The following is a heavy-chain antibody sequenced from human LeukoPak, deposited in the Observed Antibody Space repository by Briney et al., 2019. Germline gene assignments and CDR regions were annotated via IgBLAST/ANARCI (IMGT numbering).Heavy chain of an antibody. D-gene: IGHD5-18*01. CDR1: GGTFSSYA. Sequence: ASVKVSCKASGGTFSSYAISWVRQAPGHGLEWMGGIIPIFGTANYAQKFQGRVTITADESTSTAYMELSSLRSEDTAVYYCARGSNVDTAIDYWGQGTLVTVSS. CDR3: ARGSNVDTAIDY. CDR2: IIPIFGTA. J-gene: IGHJ4*02. V-gene: IGHV1-69*13.